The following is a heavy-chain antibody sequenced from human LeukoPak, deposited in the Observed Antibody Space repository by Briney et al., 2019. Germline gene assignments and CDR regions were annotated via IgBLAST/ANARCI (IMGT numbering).Heavy chain of an antibody. CDR3: ARDALINRDYGDFTTTDAFDI. V-gene: IGHV1-69*13. CDR2: IIPIFGTA. CDR1: GGTFSSYA. Sequence: SVKVSCKASGGTFSSYAISWVRQAPGQGLEWMGGIIPIFGTANYAQKFQGRVTITADESTSTAYMELRSLRSDDTAVYYCARDALINRDYGDFTTTDAFDIWGQGTMVTVSS. D-gene: IGHD4-17*01. J-gene: IGHJ3*02.